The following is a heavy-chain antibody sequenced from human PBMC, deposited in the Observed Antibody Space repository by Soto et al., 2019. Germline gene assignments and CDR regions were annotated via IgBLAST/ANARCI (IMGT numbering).Heavy chain of an antibody. J-gene: IGHJ4*02. CDR2: IIPIVGTA. CDR3: ANIAAAGTVDY. CDR1: GGTFSSYA. Sequence: QVQLVQSGAEVKKPGSSVKVSCKASGGTFSSYAISWVRQAPGQGLEWMEGIIPIVGTANYAQKFQGRVTITADESTSTAYMELSSLRTEDTDVYYCANIAAAGTVDYWGQGTLVTVSS. D-gene: IGHD6-13*01. V-gene: IGHV1-69*12.